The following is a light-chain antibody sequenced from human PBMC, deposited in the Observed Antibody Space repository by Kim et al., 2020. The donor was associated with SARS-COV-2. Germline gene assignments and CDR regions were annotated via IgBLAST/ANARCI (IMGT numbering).Light chain of an antibody. CDR1: QGINSW. CDR3: RQASSFPRT. J-gene: IGKJ1*01. CDR2: AAS. V-gene: IGKV1-12*01. Sequence: DIQMTQSPSSVSASVGDRVTITCRASQGINSWLAWYQQKPGRAPKLLIYAASSLQGGVPSRFSGSGSGTDFTLTINSLQPEDFATYFCRQASSFPRTFGQGTKVDIK.